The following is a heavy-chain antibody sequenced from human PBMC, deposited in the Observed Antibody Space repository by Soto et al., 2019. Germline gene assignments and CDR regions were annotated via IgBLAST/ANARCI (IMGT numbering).Heavy chain of an antibody. D-gene: IGHD3-16*01. J-gene: IGHJ6*03. CDR3: ARGRGDYYYYYYYMDV. CDR2: INHSGST. V-gene: IGHV4-34*01. CDR1: GGSFSGYY. Sequence: SETLSLTCAVYGGSFSGYYWSWIRQPPGKGLEWIGEINHSGSTNYNPSLKSRVTISVDTSKNQFSLKLSSVTAADTAVYYCARGRGDYYYYYYYMDVWGKGTTVTVSS.